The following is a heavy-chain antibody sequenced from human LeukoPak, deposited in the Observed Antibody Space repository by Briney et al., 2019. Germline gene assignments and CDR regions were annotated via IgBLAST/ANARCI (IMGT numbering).Heavy chain of an antibody. CDR2: IYYSGST. CDR3: ARRGGYGATYFDY. CDR1: GGSISSYY. J-gene: IGHJ4*02. D-gene: IGHD1-26*01. Sequence: SETLSLTCTVSGGSISSYYWSWIRQPPGKGLEWIGYIYYSGSTNYNPSLKSRVTISVDKSKNQFSLKLSSVTAADTAVYYCARRGGYGATYFDYWGQGTLVTVSS. V-gene: IGHV4-59*01.